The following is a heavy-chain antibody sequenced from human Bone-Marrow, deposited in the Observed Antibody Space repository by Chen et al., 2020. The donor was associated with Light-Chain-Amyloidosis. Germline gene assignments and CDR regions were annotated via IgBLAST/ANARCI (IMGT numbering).Heavy chain of an antibody. V-gene: IGHV3-23*04. D-gene: IGHD6-19*01. CDR3: TNAKMAGAVAGGFDY. CDR2: ISGSGGST. CDR1: GFTFSSYA. Sequence: ELQLVESGGGLVQPGGSLRISCAASGFTFSSYAMSWVRQARGKGLEWVSAISGSGGSTYYAGSVKGRFTISRDKSKNTLYLQMNSLRAEDTAVYYCTNAKMAGAVAGGFDYWGQGTLVTVSS. J-gene: IGHJ4*02.